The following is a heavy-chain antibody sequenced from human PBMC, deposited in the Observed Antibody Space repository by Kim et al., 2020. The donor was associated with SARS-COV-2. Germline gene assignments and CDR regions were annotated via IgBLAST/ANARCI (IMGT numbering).Heavy chain of an antibody. Sequence: KGRVTISVDTSKNQFSLKLSSVTAADTAVYYCAGNVLRFLEWLSTNWFDPWGQGTLVTVSS. CDR3: AGNVLRFLEWLSTNWFDP. J-gene: IGHJ5*02. D-gene: IGHD3-3*01. V-gene: IGHV4-39*01.